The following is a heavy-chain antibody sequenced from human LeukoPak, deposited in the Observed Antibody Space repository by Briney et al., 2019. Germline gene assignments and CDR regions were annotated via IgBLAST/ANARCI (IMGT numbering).Heavy chain of an antibody. Sequence: SETLSLTCAVYGGSFSGYYWTWIRQPPGKGLEWIGEINHSGSTNYNPSLKSRVTISVDTSKNQFSLKLSSVTAADTAVYYCARGYGYKDYWGQGTLVTVSS. V-gene: IGHV4-34*01. J-gene: IGHJ4*02. CDR2: INHSGST. CDR1: GGSFSGYY. D-gene: IGHD5-18*01. CDR3: ARGYGYKDY.